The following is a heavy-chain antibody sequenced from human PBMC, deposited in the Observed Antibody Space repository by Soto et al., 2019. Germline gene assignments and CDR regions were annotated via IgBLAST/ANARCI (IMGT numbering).Heavy chain of an antibody. CDR1: GYTFTEYD. D-gene: IGHD4-17*01. CDR2: VSPENRNA. CDR3: EVTTGY. J-gene: IGHJ4*02. Sequence: QVQVVQSRAEVKKPGASVKVSCKTSGYTFTEYDINWVRQAPGQGLEYMGWVSPENRNAGYAPQFRGRVSMTADTAINTVYLELTTLTYEDTAVYYCEVTTGYWGQGTMVTVSS. V-gene: IGHV1-8*01.